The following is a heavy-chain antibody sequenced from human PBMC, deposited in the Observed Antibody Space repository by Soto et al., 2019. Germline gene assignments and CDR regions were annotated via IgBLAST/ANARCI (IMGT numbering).Heavy chain of an antibody. CDR1: GDTFSSYA. CDR2: IFPMFGTA. V-gene: IGHV1-69*01. D-gene: IGHD3-22*01. Sequence: QVQLVQSGAEVKKPGSSVKVSCKASGDTFSSYAINWVRQAPGQGLEWMGGIFPMFGTANYAQKFKGRVTIAAGESTSTVYMELSSLRSEDTAVYYCARVGPAQYYDSSGYYSPLDYWGQGTLVTVSS. J-gene: IGHJ4*02. CDR3: ARVGPAQYYDSSGYYSPLDY.